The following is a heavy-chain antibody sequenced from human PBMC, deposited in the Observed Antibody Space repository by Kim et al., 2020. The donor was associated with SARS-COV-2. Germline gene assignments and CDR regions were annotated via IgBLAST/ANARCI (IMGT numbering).Heavy chain of an antibody. CDR3: AILRAAADYYVVDG. D-gene: IGHD6-13*01. V-gene: IGHV1-69*02. J-gene: IGHJ3*01. Sequence: YAQNIQGRVTITADNSTSTAYMELSSLRSEDTAVYYCAILRAAADYYVVDGWGQGTMVTVSS.